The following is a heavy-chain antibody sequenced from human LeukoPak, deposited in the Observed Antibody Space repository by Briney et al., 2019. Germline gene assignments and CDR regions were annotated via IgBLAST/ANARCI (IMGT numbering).Heavy chain of an antibody. CDR2: MNHSGST. V-gene: IGHV4-34*01. CDR3: ARGQRLHYDSSGYKALAY. CDR1: GGSFSGYY. D-gene: IGHD3-22*01. J-gene: IGHJ4*02. Sequence: SETLSLTCAVYGGSFSGYYWSWIRHPPGKGLEWIGEMNHSGSTNYNPSFKSRVTISVDTSKNQSSLKLSSVTAADTAVYYCARGQRLHYDSSGYKALAYWGQGTLVTVSS.